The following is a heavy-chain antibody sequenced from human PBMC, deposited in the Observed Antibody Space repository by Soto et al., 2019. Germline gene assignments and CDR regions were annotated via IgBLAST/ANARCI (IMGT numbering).Heavy chain of an antibody. CDR1: EFPSSTRQEG. Sequence: SGPTLENHTQTLTLTCTFYEFPSSTRQEGVGWIRPPPVKALEWLALIYWDNEKRYSPSLKSRLTITKDTSKNQVVLTMTNMDPVDTATYFCAHSGPWLPPHFDYWGQGALVTVSS. V-gene: IGHV2-5*02. D-gene: IGHD6-19*01. CDR2: IYWDNEK. J-gene: IGHJ4*02. CDR3: AHSGPWLPPHFDY.